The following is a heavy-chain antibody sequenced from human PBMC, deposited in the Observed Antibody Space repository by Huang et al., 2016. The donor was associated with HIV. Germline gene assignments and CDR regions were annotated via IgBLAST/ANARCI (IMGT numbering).Heavy chain of an antibody. CDR3: ARPLTGTTALGY. CDR2: IYYSVKI. CDR1: GSSISGSYY. Sequence: QLQLQESGPGLVKPSETLSLTCTVSGSSISGSYYWGWIRQPPGKGLEWIGNIYYSVKIAYNPSLKSRVTISVYTSKNHISLEVDSVTAADTAVYYCARPLTGTTALGYWGQGTLVTVSS. V-gene: IGHV4-39*01. J-gene: IGHJ4*02. D-gene: IGHD1-20*01.